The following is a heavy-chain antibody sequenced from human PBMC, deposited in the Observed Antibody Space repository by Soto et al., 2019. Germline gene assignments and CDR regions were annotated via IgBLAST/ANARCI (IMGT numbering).Heavy chain of an antibody. CDR2: IFHSGST. Sequence: PSETLSLTCTVSGDSISSGGYYWSWIRQPPGKGLEWIGHIFHSGSTYYNPSLRSRLSMSVDTTKNQFFLNLNSVTAADTAVYFCARDDYYGSGSNAYDIWGQGTMVTVSS. V-gene: IGHV4-31*03. CDR1: GDSISSGGYY. CDR3: ARDDYYGSGSNAYDI. J-gene: IGHJ3*02. D-gene: IGHD3-10*01.